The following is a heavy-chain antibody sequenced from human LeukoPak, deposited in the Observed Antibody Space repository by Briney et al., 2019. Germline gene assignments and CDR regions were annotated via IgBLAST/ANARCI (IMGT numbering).Heavy chain of an antibody. CDR3: ARARYSGKLFDY. D-gene: IGHD1-26*01. CDR2: IYYSGST. CDR1: GGSISGGGYY. J-gene: IGHJ4*02. V-gene: IGHV4-31*03. Sequence: SQTLSLTCTVSGGSISGGGYYWSWIRQHPGKGLEWIGYIYYSGSTYYNPSLKSRVTISVDTSKNQFSLKLSSVTAADTAVYYCARARYSGKLFDYWGQGTLVTVSS.